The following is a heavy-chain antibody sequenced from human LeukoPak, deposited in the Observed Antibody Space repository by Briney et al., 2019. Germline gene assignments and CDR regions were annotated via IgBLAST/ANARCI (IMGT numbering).Heavy chain of an antibody. D-gene: IGHD1-26*01. Sequence: GGSLRLSCAASGFTFSDYGMSWVRQVPGKGPEWVSAISYGGDVTSYADSVKGRFTISRDNSKSTLFLQMNSLRAEDTALYYCAKRTGGTYGEFDFWGQGTQVTVSS. V-gene: IGHV3-23*01. J-gene: IGHJ4*02. CDR2: ISYGGDVT. CDR1: GFTFSDYG. CDR3: AKRTGGTYGEFDF.